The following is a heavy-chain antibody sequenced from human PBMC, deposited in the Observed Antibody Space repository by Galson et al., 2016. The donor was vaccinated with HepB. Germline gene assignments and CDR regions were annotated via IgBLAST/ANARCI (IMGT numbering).Heavy chain of an antibody. J-gene: IGHJ6*02. CDR3: ARDHIGSEGTTCSYYYHGLDV. Sequence: SLRLSCAGTGFIFSSYAMHWVRHSPVKGLEWVAVISYDGSNKHHGESVEGRFTISRDNSQNTVYLQINRLSADDTATYYCARDHIGSEGTTCSYYYHGLDVWGQGTTVIVSS. V-gene: IGHV3-30*03. D-gene: IGHD2-21*01. CDR1: GFIFSSYA. CDR2: ISYDGSNK.